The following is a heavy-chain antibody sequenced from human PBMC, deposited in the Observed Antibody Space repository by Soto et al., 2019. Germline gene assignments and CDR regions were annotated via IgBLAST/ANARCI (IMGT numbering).Heavy chain of an antibody. V-gene: IGHV4-30-4*01. D-gene: IGHD4-17*01. CDR2: LYYSGST. CDR1: GGSISSGDYY. J-gene: IGHJ4*02. Sequence: QVQLQESGPGLVKPSQTLSLTCTVSGGSISSGDYYWSWIRQPPGNGLEWIGYLYYSGSTYYNPSRKSRVTISLDTSKNQFSLKLSSGTAADTAVYYCARVDGDYVGCWGQGTLVTVSS. CDR3: ARVDGDYVGC.